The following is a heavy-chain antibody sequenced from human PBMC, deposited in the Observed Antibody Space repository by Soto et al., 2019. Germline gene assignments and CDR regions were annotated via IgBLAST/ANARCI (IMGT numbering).Heavy chain of an antibody. CDR3: ARDTGQWLDPGWFDP. CDR1: GYTFTSYA. V-gene: IGHV1-3*01. Sequence: QVQLVQSGAEVKKPGASVKVACKASGYTFTSYAMHWVRQAPGQRLEWMGWINAGNGNTKYSQKFQGRVTITRDTSASTASMELSSLRSEDTAVYYCARDTGQWLDPGWFDPWGQGTLVTVSS. J-gene: IGHJ5*02. D-gene: IGHD6-19*01. CDR2: INAGNGNT.